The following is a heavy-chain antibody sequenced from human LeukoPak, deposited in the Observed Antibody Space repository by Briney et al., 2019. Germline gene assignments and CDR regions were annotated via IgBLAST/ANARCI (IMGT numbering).Heavy chain of an antibody. V-gene: IGHV3-30*01. CDR3: ARDYSPSSYDFWSGSRSWSPLDP. CDR2: ISYDGSNK. CDR1: GFTFSSYA. Sequence: GGSLRLSCAASGFTFSSYAMHWVRQAPGKGLEWVAVISYDGSNKYYADSVKGRFTISRDNSKNTLYLQMNSLRAEDTAVYYCARDYSPSSYDFWSGSRSWSPLDPWGQGTLVTVSS. J-gene: IGHJ5*02. D-gene: IGHD3-3*01.